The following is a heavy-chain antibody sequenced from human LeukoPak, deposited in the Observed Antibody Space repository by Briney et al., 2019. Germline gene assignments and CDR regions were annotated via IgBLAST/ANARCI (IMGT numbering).Heavy chain of an antibody. Sequence: VASVKVSCKASGYTFTSYDINWVRQATGQGLEWMGWMNPNSGNTGYAQKFQGRVTMTRNTSISTAYMELSSLRSDDTAVYYCARSGRGTYYYFDLWGQGTLVTVSS. V-gene: IGHV1-8*01. CDR1: GYTFTSYD. J-gene: IGHJ4*02. D-gene: IGHD1-26*01. CDR2: MNPNSGNT. CDR3: ARSGRGTYYYFDL.